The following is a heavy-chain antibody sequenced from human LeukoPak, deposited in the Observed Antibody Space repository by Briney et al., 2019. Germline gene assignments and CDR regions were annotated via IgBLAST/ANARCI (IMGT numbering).Heavy chain of an antibody. CDR1: GYTFIDYD. D-gene: IGHD2-21*01. Sequence: ASVKVSCKASGYTFIDYDVNWVRQAPGQGLEWMGLMSPHNGHTEYAQNFQGRVTMTRDTSTGTAYMELRSLRSEDTAVYYCARRTPRCGGTCYDAFDVWGQGTMVTVSS. CDR2: MSPHNGHT. CDR3: ARRTPRCGGTCYDAFDV. J-gene: IGHJ3*01. V-gene: IGHV1-8*01.